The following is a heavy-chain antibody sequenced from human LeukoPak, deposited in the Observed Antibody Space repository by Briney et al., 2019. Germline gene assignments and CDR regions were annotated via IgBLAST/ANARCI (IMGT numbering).Heavy chain of an antibody. J-gene: IGHJ4*02. Sequence: GGSLRLSCAASGFTFSSYWMSWVRQAPGKGLEWVANIKQDGSEKYYVDSVKGRFTISRDNAKNSLYLQMSSLRAEDTAVYYCAREGGLWLIDYWGQGTLVTVSS. CDR2: IKQDGSEK. D-gene: IGHD6-19*01. CDR1: GFTFSSYW. V-gene: IGHV3-7*01. CDR3: AREGGLWLIDY.